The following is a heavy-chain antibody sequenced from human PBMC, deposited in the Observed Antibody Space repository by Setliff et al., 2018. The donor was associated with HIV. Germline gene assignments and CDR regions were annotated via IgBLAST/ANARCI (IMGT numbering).Heavy chain of an antibody. V-gene: IGHV1-46*03. CDR1: GYTFTSYY. D-gene: IGHD3-22*01. Sequence: ASVKVSCKASGYTFTSYYMHWVRQAPGQGLEWMGIINPSGGSTSYAQKFQGRVTMTRDTSTSTVYMELSSLRSEDTAVYYCAGPYYYDSSGYNYEGAMGIWGQGTMVTVSS. J-gene: IGHJ3*02. CDR3: AGPYYYDSSGYNYEGAMGI. CDR2: INPSGGST.